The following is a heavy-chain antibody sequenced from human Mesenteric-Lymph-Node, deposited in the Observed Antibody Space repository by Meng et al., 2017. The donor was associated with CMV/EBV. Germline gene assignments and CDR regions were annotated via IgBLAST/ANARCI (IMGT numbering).Heavy chain of an antibody. D-gene: IGHD2-15*01. J-gene: IGHJ4*02. V-gene: IGHV3-23*03. CDR1: GFTFSSYA. CDR3: AKVPGSGHYEMDY. Sequence: GGSLRLSCAASGFTFSSYALSWVRQAPGKGLEWVSIIYSGGAGSSTFYADSVKGRFTISRDNSRNTLYLQMYSLRTEDTAIYYCAKVPGSGHYEMDYWGQGTLVTVSS. CDR2: IYSGGAGSST.